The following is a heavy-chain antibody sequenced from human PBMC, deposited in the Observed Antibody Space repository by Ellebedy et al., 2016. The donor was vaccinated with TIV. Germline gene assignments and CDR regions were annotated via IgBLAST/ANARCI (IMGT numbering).Heavy chain of an antibody. CDR2: IIPIFGTA. CDR1: GGTFSSYA. V-gene: IGHV1-69*13. Sequence: SVKVSCXASGGTFSSYAISWVRQAPGQGLEWMGGIIPIFGTANYAQKFQGRVTITADESTSTAYMELSSLRSEDTAVYYCAREVLAVRGVHLNEWGQGTLVTVSS. CDR3: AREVLAVRGVHLNE. D-gene: IGHD3-10*01. J-gene: IGHJ4*02.